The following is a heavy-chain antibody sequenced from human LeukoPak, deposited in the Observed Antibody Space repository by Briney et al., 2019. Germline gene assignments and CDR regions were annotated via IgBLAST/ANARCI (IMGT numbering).Heavy chain of an antibody. V-gene: IGHV1-69*04. Sequence: ASVKVSCKASGGTFSSHAISWVRQAPGQGLEWMGRIIPILGIANYAQKFQGRVTITADKSASTAYMELSSLRSEDTAVYYCARSRAYCSGGSCYSPWSPWGQGTLVTVSS. J-gene: IGHJ5*02. CDR1: GGTFSSHA. CDR2: IIPILGIA. CDR3: ARSRAYCSGGSCYSPWSP. D-gene: IGHD2-15*01.